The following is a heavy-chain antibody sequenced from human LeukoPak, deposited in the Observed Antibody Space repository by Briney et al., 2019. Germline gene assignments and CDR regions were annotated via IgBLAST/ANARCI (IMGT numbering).Heavy chain of an antibody. CDR3: ARHPRYTSDWWYAFDI. V-gene: IGHV4-4*07. D-gene: IGHD6-19*01. CDR1: GGSISSYY. CDR2: IFTSGTT. J-gene: IGHJ3*02. Sequence: SETLSLTCTVSGGSISSYYLNWIRQPAGKGLEWIGRIFTSGTTNYNPSLKSRVTMTVDTSKNQFSLKLSSVTAAETAMYYCARHPRYTSDWWYAFDIWGHGTMVTVSS.